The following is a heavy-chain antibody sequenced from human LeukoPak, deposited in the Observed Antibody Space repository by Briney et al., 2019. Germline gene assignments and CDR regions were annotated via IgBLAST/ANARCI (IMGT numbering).Heavy chain of an antibody. CDR3: ARAIAVAGPYYFDY. V-gene: IGHV3-21*01. CDR1: GFTFSDHT. D-gene: IGHD6-19*01. CDR2: IGSVTTYI. Sequence: GGSLRLSCAASGFTFSDHTMNWVRQAPGKGLEWVSSIGSVTTYIYYADSVKGRFTISRDNAKNSLSLQMNSLRAEDTAVYYCARAIAVAGPYYFDYWGQGTLVTVPS. J-gene: IGHJ4*02.